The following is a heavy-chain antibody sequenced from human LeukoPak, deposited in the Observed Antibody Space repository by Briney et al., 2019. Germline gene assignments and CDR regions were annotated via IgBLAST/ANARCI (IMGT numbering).Heavy chain of an antibody. J-gene: IGHJ4*02. D-gene: IGHD4-17*01. V-gene: IGHV1-2*02. CDR2: INPNSGGT. CDR3: ARDRDYDRFFDY. CDR1: GYTFTGYY. Sequence: ASVKVSCKASGYTFTGYYMHWVRQAPGQGLEWMGWINPNSGGTNYAQKFQGRVTMTRDTSISTAYMELSRLRSDDTAVYCCARDRDYDRFFDYWGQGTLVTVSS.